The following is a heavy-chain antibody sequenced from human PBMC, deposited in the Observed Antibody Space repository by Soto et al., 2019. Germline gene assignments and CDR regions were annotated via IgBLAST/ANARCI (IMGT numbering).Heavy chain of an antibody. J-gene: IGHJ4*02. Sequence: ASVKVSCKASGYTFTGYYMHWVRQAPGQGLEWMGWINPNSGGTNYAQKFQGRVTMTRDTSISTAYMDLSRLRSDDTAVYYCARGSDFGFYFDSWGQGTLVTVSS. D-gene: IGHD4-17*01. CDR2: INPNSGGT. V-gene: IGHV1-2*02. CDR1: GYTFTGYY. CDR3: ARGSDFGFYFDS.